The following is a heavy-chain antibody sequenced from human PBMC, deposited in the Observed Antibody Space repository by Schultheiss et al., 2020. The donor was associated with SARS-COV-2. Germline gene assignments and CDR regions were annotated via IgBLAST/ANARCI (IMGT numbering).Heavy chain of an antibody. Sequence: GGSLRLSCAASGFTFSSYGMHWVRQAPGKGLEWVAVISYDGSNKYYADSVKGRFTISRDNSKNTLYLQMNSLRAEDTAVYYCAKDFPPSRAAATNYYGMDVWGQGTTVTVSS. CDR1: GFTFSSYG. CDR3: AKDFPPSRAAATNYYGMDV. V-gene: IGHV3-30*18. D-gene: IGHD6-13*01. J-gene: IGHJ6*02. CDR2: ISYDGSNK.